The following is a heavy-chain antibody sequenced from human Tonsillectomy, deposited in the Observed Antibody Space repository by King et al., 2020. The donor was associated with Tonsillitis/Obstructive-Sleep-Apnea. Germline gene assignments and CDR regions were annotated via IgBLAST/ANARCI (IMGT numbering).Heavy chain of an antibody. CDR2: ISPDDSNT. CDR3: ARRMGSXWPFDF. J-gene: IGHJ4*02. D-gene: IGHD6-19*01. V-gene: IGHV5-51*01. CDR1: GYNFATYW. Sequence: VQLVESGAEVKKPGESLKISCKCSGYNFATYWIAWVRQMPGKGLEWMGIISPDDSNTRYSPSFQGQVTISADKSISTAYLQWSSLKASDTAMYYCARRMGSXWPFDFWGQGTLVTVSS.